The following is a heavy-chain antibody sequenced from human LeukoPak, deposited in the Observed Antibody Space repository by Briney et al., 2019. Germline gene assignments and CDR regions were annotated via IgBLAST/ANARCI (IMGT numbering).Heavy chain of an antibody. V-gene: IGHV3-15*01. CDR3: TTTFCSGGSCGPFDY. J-gene: IGHJ4*02. D-gene: IGHD2-15*01. Sequence: GGSLRLSCAASGFTLSNAWMSWVRQAPGKGLEWVGRIKSKTDGGTTDYAAPVKGRFTISRDDSKNTLYLQMNSLKTEDTAVYYCTTTFCSGGSCGPFDYWGQGTLVTVSS. CDR1: GFTLSNAW. CDR2: IKSKTDGGTT.